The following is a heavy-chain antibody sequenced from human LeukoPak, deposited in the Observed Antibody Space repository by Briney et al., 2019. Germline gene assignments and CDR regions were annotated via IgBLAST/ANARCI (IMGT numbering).Heavy chain of an antibody. J-gene: IGHJ2*01. CDR1: GFTFDDYA. Sequence: GGSLRLSCAASGFTFDDYAMHWVRQAPGKGLEWVSGISWNSGSIGYADSVKGRFTISRDNAKNSLYLQMNSLRAEDTALYYCAKAQGGPSYSSSWSGGSPHFDLWGRGTLVTVSS. V-gene: IGHV3-9*01. CDR3: AKAQGGPSYSSSWSGGSPHFDL. D-gene: IGHD6-13*01. CDR2: ISWNSGSI.